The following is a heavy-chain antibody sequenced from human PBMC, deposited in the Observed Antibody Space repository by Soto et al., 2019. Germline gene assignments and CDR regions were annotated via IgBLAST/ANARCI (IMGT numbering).Heavy chain of an antibody. D-gene: IGHD7-27*01. Sequence: PSETLSLTSTVSGDSMTRSVWWTWVRQPPGKGLEWIGEVFHTGNTNYNPSLKSRVTMSVDKSTNEFSLKVTSVTAADTAIYYCARKAWVRFDYWGQGALVTVSS. J-gene: IGHJ4*02. V-gene: IGHV4-4*02. CDR2: VFHTGNT. CDR3: ARKAWVRFDY. CDR1: GDSMTRSVW.